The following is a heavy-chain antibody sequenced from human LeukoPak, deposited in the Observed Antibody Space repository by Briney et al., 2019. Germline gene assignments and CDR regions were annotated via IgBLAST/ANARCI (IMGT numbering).Heavy chain of an antibody. CDR3: ARITIAAVTLIFDY. CDR1: GGSISSSSYF. CDR2: IYYSGST. J-gene: IGHJ4*02. D-gene: IGHD6-13*01. V-gene: IGHV4-39*07. Sequence: SETLSLTCTVSGGSISSSSYFWGWIRQPPGKGLEWIGSIYYSGSTYYNPSLKSRVTLSADTSKNQFSLKLRSVTAADTAVYYCARITIAAVTLIFDYWGQGTLVTVSS.